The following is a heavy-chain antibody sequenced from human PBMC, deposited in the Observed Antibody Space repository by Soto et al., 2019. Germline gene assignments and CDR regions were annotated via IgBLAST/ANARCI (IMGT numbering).Heavy chain of an antibody. D-gene: IGHD2-15*01. J-gene: IGHJ3*02. CDR1: GYTFTSYD. V-gene: IGHV1-8*01. Sequence: GASVKVSCKASGYTFTSYDINWVRQATGQGLEWMGWMNPNSGNTSYAQKFQGRVTMTRDTSTSTVYMELSSLRSEDTAVYYCARDRLGPEIAATRAFDIWGQGTMVTVSS. CDR2: MNPNSGNT. CDR3: ARDRLGPEIAATRAFDI.